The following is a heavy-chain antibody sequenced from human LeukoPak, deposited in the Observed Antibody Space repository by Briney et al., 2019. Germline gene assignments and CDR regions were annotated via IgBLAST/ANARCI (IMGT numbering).Heavy chain of an antibody. CDR3: AHVNYDYVWGSYSLFDY. V-gene: IGHV2-5*02. CDR1: GFSLSTSGVG. J-gene: IGHJ4*02. CDR2: IYWDDDK. Sequence: ESGPTLVKPTQTLTLTCTFSGFSLSTSGVGVGWIRQPPGKALEWLALIYWDDDKRYSPSLKSRLTITKDTSKNQVVLTMTNMDPVGTATYYCAHVNYDYVWGSYSLFDYWGQGTLVTVSS. D-gene: IGHD3-16*01.